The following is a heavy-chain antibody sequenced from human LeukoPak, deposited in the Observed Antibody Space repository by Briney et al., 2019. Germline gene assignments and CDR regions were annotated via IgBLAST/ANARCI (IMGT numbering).Heavy chain of an antibody. CDR2: IVVGSGNT. CDR1: GFTFTSSA. D-gene: IGHD6-13*01. V-gene: IGHV1-58*02. CDR3: ARVPGPVVGSSWYPGLYYYYYMDV. Sequence: ASVKVSCKASGFTFTSSAMQWVRQARGQRLEWIGWIVVGSGNTNYAQKFQERVTITRDMSTSTAYMELSSLRSEDTAVYYCARVPGPVVGSSWYPGLYYYYYMDVWGKGTTVTVSS. J-gene: IGHJ6*03.